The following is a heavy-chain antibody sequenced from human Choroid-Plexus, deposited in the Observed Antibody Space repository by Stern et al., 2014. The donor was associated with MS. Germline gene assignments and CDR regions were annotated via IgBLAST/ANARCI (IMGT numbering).Heavy chain of an antibody. CDR3: AKDRQYLTYFFDH. J-gene: IGHJ5*02. CDR2: VSHDGSYK. CDR1: GFTFGSCA. D-gene: IGHD2/OR15-2a*01. V-gene: IGHV3-30*18. Sequence: QEQLVQSGGGVVQPGRPLRLSCVASGFTFGSCAMHWVRQAPGTGLEWVGGVSHDGSYKYYADSVKGRFTISRDNSQNTLYMQMSSLRPEDTAVYYCAKDRQYLTYFFDHWGQGSLVTVSS.